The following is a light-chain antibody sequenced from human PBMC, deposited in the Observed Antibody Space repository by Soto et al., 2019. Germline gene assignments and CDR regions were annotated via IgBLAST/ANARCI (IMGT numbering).Light chain of an antibody. V-gene: IGKV3-20*01. CDR2: GSS. Sequence: VVLTQSPGTLSLSPGERATLSCRASQSVSATYIAWYQQESGQAPRLLLYGSSSRATGVADRFSGSGSGTEFTLTIDRLEPEDFAVYYCQHYGNSPYTFGQGTRLEIK. J-gene: IGKJ5*01. CDR1: QSVSATY. CDR3: QHYGNSPYT.